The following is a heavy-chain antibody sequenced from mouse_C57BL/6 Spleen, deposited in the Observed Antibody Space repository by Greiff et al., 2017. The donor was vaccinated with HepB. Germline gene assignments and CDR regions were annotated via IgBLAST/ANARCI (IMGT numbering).Heavy chain of an antibody. J-gene: IGHJ2*01. CDR2: ISDGGSYT. CDR1: GFTFSSYA. CDR3: ARGGDGHFDY. Sequence: VQVVESGGGLVKPGGSLKLSCAASGFTFSSYAMSWVRQTPEKRLEWVATISDGGSYTYYPDNVKGRFTISRDNAKNNLYLQMSHLKSEDTAMYYCARGGDGHFDYWGQGTTLTVSS. D-gene: IGHD1-1*01. V-gene: IGHV5-4*01.